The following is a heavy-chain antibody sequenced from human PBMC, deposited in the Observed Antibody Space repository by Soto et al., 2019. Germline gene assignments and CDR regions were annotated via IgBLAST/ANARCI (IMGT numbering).Heavy chain of an antibody. J-gene: IGHJ5*02. CDR1: GGSISSGGYY. V-gene: IGHV4-31*01. D-gene: IGHD2-2*01. CDR3: ARTSRDCLDP. Sequence: QVQLQESGPGLVKPSQTLSLTCTVSGGSISSGGYYWSWIRQHPGKGLEWIGYIYYSGSTYYNPSLWGPETVSADTSKNHFSLQLSPVPAAGTAVYYCARTSRDCLDPWSQRNPVTFS. CDR2: IYYSGST.